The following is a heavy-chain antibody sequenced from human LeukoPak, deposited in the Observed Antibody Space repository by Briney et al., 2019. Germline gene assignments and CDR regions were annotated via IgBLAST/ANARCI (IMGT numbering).Heavy chain of an antibody. D-gene: IGHD3-3*01. Sequence: ASVTVSCRASEYTFTSYYMHWVRQAPGQGLEWMGIISPSGGSTSYAQKFQGRVTMTRDTSTSTVYMELSSLRSEDTAVYYCARDLVYYDFWSGYYGVPNDAFDIWGQGTMVTVSS. J-gene: IGHJ3*02. CDR3: ARDLVYYDFWSGYYGVPNDAFDI. V-gene: IGHV1-46*01. CDR1: EYTFTSYY. CDR2: ISPSGGST.